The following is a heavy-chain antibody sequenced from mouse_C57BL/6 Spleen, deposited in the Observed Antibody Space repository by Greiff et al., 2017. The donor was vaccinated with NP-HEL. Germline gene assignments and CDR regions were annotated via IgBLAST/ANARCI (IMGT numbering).Heavy chain of an antibody. CDR1: GYTFTSYW. V-gene: IGHV1-69*01. Sequence: QVQLQQPGAELVMPGASVKLSCKASGYTFTSYWMHWVKQRPGQGLEWIGEIDPSDSYTNYNQKFKGKSTLTVDKSSSTAYMQLSSLTSEDSAVYYCASSYVDYAMDYWGQGTSVTVSS. CDR3: ASSYVDYAMDY. CDR2: IDPSDSYT. D-gene: IGHD1-1*01. J-gene: IGHJ4*01.